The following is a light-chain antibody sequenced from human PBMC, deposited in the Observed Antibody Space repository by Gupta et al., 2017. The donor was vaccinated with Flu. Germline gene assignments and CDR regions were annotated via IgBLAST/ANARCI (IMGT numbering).Light chain of an antibody. CDR2: DDS. V-gene: IGLV3-21*02. CDR1: NIGAKR. CDR3: QVWDRSSDHRV. Sequence: SYVLTQPPSVSAAPGQRARITCGGDNIGAKRVHWYQQKLGQAPLLVVYDDSVRPSGVPERFSGFNSGSTATLTISSVEAGDEADYHCQVWDRSSDHRVFGGGTKVTVL. J-gene: IGLJ3*02.